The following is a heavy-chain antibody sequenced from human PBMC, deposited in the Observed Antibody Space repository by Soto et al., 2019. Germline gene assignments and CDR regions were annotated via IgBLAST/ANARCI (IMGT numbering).Heavy chain of an antibody. V-gene: IGHV3-30*18. J-gene: IGHJ4*02. D-gene: IGHD3-3*01. CDR3: AKEVHRFLEWLLGVDY. Sequence: GGSLRLSCAASGFTFSSYGMHWVRQAPGKGLEWVAVISYDGSNKYYADSVKGRFTISRDNSKNTLYLQMNSLRAEDTAVYYCAKEVHRFLEWLLGVDYWGQGTLVTVSS. CDR1: GFTFSSYG. CDR2: ISYDGSNK.